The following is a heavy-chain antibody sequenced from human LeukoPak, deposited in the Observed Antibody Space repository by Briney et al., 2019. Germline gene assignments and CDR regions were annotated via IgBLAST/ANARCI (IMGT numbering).Heavy chain of an antibody. J-gene: IGHJ3*02. D-gene: IGHD1-26*01. CDR2: IYHSGST. Sequence: SETLSLTCTVSGYSISSGYYWGWIRQPPGKGLEWIGNIYHSGSTYYNPSLKSRVTISVDTSKNQFSLKLSSVTAADTAVYYCARGGLHFDIWGQGTMVTVSS. V-gene: IGHV4-38-2*02. CDR3: ARGGLHFDI. CDR1: GYSISSGYY.